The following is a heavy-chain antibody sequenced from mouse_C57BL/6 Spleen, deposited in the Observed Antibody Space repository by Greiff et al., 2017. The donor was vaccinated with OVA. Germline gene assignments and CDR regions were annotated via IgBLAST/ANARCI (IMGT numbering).Heavy chain of an antibody. Sequence: EVQLVESGPELVKPGDSVKISCKASGYSFTGYFMNWVMQSHGKSLEWIGRINPYNGDTFYNQKFKGKATLTVDKSSSTAHMELRSLTSEDSAVYYCARGDWDGDYFDYWGQGTTLTVSS. J-gene: IGHJ2*01. CDR1: GYSFTGYF. D-gene: IGHD4-1*01. CDR2: INPYNGDT. CDR3: ARGDWDGDYFDY. V-gene: IGHV1-20*01.